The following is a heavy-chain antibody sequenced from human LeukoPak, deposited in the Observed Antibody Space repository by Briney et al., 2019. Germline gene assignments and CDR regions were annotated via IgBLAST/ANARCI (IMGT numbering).Heavy chain of an antibody. CDR2: IYHSGST. CDR1: GYSISSGYY. V-gene: IGHV4-38-2*02. Sequence: PSETQSLTCTVSGYSISSGYYWGWIRQPPGKGLEWIGSIYHSGSTYYNPSLKSRVTISVDTSKNQFSLKLSSVTAADTAVYYCAREIGRGSYADYWGQGTLVTVSS. D-gene: IGHD1-26*01. J-gene: IGHJ4*02. CDR3: AREIGRGSYADY.